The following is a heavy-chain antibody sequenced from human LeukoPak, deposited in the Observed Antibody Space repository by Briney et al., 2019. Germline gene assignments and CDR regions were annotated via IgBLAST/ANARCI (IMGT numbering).Heavy chain of an antibody. CDR1: GGSISGYY. CDR3: ARATYYYDSSGSNWFDP. CDR2: INHSGST. V-gene: IGHV4-34*01. Sequence: SETLSLTCTVSGGSISGYYWSWIRQPPGKGLEWIGEINHSGSTNYNPSLKSRVTISVDTSKNQFSLKLSSVTAADTAVYYCARATYYYDSSGSNWFDPWGQGTLVTVSS. D-gene: IGHD3-22*01. J-gene: IGHJ5*02.